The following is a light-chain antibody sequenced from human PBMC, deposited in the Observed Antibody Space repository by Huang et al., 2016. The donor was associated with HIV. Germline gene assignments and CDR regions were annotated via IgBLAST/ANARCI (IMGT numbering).Light chain of an antibody. Sequence: DIVMTQSPDSLAVSLGERATINCKSSRSILYNSNNKNYLAWYQQKSGQPPKLLIYLASTRESGVPDRFSGSGSGTDFTLSINSLQVEDAAVYYCQQYLSTPLTFGQGTKVEIK. CDR2: LAS. J-gene: IGKJ1*01. V-gene: IGKV4-1*01. CDR3: QQYLSTPLT. CDR1: RSILYNSNNKNY.